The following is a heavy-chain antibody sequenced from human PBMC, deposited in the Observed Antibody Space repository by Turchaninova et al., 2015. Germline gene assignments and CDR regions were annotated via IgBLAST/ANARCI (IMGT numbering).Heavy chain of an antibody. CDR2: IFHRGCT. D-gene: IGHD3-16*01. CDR3: ARRGNYEFVGDVDY. J-gene: IGHJ4*02. CDR1: DYSIRCGYY. V-gene: IGHV4-38-2*01. Sequence: QVQLQESGPGLVKPSETLSLTCAVSDYSIRCGYYWVWIRQPPKKGLEWVGRIFHRGCTYYNPSLKSRVTISVDTAKNQFFRKLSSVTAADTAVYYCARRGNYEFVGDVDYWGQGTLVTVSS.